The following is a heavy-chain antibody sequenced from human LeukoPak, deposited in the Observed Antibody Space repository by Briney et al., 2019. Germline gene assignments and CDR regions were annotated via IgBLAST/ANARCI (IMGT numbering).Heavy chain of an antibody. J-gene: IGHJ6*03. D-gene: IGHD6-13*01. V-gene: IGHV4-38-2*02. CDR2: IHHTGNT. CDR1: GSSITTYTH. CDR3: ATSRAHSSSWFYYYYYYMDV. Sequence: SETLSLTCTVSGSSITTYTHWGWIRQSPGKGLEWIASIHHTGNTYYNPSLKSRVTISVDTSKNQFSLKLSSVTAADTAVYYCATSRAHSSSWFYYYYYYMDVWGKGTTVTISS.